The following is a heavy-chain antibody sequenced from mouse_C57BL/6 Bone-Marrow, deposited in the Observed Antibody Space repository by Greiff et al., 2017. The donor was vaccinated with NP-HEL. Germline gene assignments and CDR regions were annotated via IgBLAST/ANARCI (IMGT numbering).Heavy chain of an antibody. CDR1: GFSLTSYG. D-gene: IGHD1-1*01. Sequence: QVQLQQSGPGLVQPSQSLSITCTVSGFSLTSYGVHWVRQSPGKGLEWLGVIWSGGSTDYKAAFISRLSISEDNSKSQVFFKMNSLQADDTAIYYCARAPSSTVVARGLDYWGQGTTLTVSS. CDR3: ARAPSSTVVARGLDY. J-gene: IGHJ2*01. V-gene: IGHV2-2*01. CDR2: IWSGGST.